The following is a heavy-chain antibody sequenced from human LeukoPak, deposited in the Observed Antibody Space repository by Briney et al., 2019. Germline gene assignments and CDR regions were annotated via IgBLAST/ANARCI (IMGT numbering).Heavy chain of an antibody. CDR3: AKEGIDSGSNWFDP. Sequence: GRSLRLSCAASGFTFSSYGMHWVRQAPGKGLEWVAVISYDGSNKYYADSVKGRFTISGDNSKNTLYLQMNSLRAEDTAVYYCAKEGIDSGSNWFDPWGQGTLVTVSS. V-gene: IGHV3-30*18. D-gene: IGHD6-6*01. J-gene: IGHJ5*02. CDR1: GFTFSSYG. CDR2: ISYDGSNK.